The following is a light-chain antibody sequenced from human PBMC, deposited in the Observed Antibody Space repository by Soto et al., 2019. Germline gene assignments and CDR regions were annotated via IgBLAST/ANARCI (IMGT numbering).Light chain of an antibody. Sequence: EIVLTQSPATLSLSPGERATLSCRASQSVNNYLAWYQQKPGQAPRLLIYDASNRATGIPAGFSGSGSGADFTLTISSLEPEDFAVYYCQQRSNWPPTFGQGTRLDIK. CDR2: DAS. V-gene: IGKV3-11*01. CDR1: QSVNNY. CDR3: QQRSNWPPT. J-gene: IGKJ5*01.